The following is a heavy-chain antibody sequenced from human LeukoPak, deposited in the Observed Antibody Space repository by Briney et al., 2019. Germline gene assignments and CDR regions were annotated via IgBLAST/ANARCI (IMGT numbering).Heavy chain of an antibody. D-gene: IGHD3-10*01. V-gene: IGHV4-59*01. J-gene: IGHJ5*02. CDR2: IYYSGST. CDR3: ARVDMYYYGSGSSSWFDP. CDR1: GGSISSYY. Sequence: PSETLSLTCTVSGGSISSYYWSWIRQPPGQGLEWIGSIYYSGSTNYNPSLKSRVTISVDTSKNQFSLKLSSVTAADTAVYYCARVDMYYYGSGSSSWFDPWGQGTLVTVSS.